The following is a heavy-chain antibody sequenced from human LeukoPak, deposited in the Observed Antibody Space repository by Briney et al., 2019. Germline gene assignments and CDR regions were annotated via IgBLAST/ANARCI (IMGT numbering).Heavy chain of an antibody. Sequence: GGSLRLSCVASGFTFSSFNMNWVRQAPGKGLEWVSYISSSSSIMSFADSVKGRFIISRDNAKNSLYLQMNCLRDEDTAVYYCARDLISGHYTFDHWGQGTLVTVSS. CDR1: GFTFSSFN. CDR3: ARDLISGHYTFDH. D-gene: IGHD4-11*01. J-gene: IGHJ4*02. CDR2: ISSSSSIM. V-gene: IGHV3-48*02.